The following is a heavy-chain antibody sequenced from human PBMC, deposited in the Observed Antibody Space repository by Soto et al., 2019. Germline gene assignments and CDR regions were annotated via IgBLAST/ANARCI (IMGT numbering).Heavy chain of an antibody. CDR1: GGSITSSNYY. V-gene: IGHV4-39*01. CDR3: ARNYDFWRDYSYYYYGMDV. D-gene: IGHD3-3*01. J-gene: IGHJ6*02. CDR2: IYYSGNT. Sequence: SETLSLTCTVSGGSITSSNYYWGWIRQPPGKGLEWIGSIYYSGNTYYNPSLKSRVTISVDTSKNKFSLYLSSVTAADTAVYYCARNYDFWRDYSYYYYGMDVWGQGPTVTVSS.